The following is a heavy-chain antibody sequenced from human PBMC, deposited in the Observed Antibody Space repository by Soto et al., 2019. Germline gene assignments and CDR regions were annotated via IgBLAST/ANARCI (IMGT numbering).Heavy chain of an antibody. J-gene: IGHJ4*02. D-gene: IGHD3-10*01. CDR2: IYYSGSA. CDR3: ARRGTMVRGVTITSYYLDF. CDR1: RGSITSTSYY. Sequence: PSETLSLTCTVSRGSITSTSYYWAWIRQPPGKGLECIGAIYYSGSAYYNPSLKSRVTISVDTSKNQFSLKLSSVTAADTAVYNCARRGTMVRGVTITSYYLDFWGQGALVTVSS. V-gene: IGHV4-39*01.